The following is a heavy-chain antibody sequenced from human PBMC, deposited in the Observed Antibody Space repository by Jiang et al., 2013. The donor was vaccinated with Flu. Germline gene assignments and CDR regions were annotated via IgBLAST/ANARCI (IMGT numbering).Heavy chain of an antibody. CDR1: GFTFSSYA. CDR3: ARDLVYGGNSVLDY. CDR2: ITGTGDTT. D-gene: IGHD4-23*01. J-gene: IGHJ4*02. V-gene: IGHV3-23*01. Sequence: SGGGLVQPGGSLRLSCAASGFTFSSYAMTWVRQAPGRGLEWVSSITGTGDTTYYADSVKGRFAISSDNSKTTVYLQMSSLRAEDTAIYYCARDLVYGGNSVLDYWGQGTLVTVSS.